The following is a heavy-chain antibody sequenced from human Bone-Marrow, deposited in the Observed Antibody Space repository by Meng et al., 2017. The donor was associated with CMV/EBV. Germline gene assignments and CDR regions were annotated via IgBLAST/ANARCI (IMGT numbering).Heavy chain of an antibody. Sequence: ASVKVSCKASGYTFSSYGISWVRQAPGQGLEWMGWINPNSGGTNYAQKFQGRVTMTRDTSISTAYMELSRLRSDDTAVYYCARDVDYPNWFDPWGQGTLVTVSS. CDR3: ARDVDYPNWFDP. D-gene: IGHD4-11*01. CDR2: INPNSGGT. J-gene: IGHJ5*02. CDR1: GYTFSSYG. V-gene: IGHV1-2*02.